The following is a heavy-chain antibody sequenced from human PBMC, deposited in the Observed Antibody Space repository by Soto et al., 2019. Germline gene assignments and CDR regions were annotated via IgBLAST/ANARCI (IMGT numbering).Heavy chain of an antibody. V-gene: IGHV1-18*01. J-gene: IGHJ6*02. D-gene: IGHD3-10*01. CDR1: GYTFTTYG. Sequence: QAQVLQSGPEVKKPGASVKVSCKTSGYTFTTYGVSWVRQAPGQGLEWMGWINTHNDETRYPQKFQGRVTVTADTSSSTAYMEVRNLSSDDTAMYYCARDVGVGSYGPQIQGRDVWGQGTTVTVSS. CDR2: INTHNDET. CDR3: ARDVGVGSYGPQIQGRDV.